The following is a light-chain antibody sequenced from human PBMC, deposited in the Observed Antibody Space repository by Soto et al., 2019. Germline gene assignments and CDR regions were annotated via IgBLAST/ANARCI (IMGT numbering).Light chain of an antibody. J-gene: IGKJ4*01. Sequence: EIVLTQSPATLSLSPGERATLSCRASQSVSSYLAWYQQKPGQAPRFLIYDASYRATGIPARFSGSGSGTDFSLTISSLEPEDFAVYYCQQSSNSLTFGGGTKVEIK. CDR3: QQSSNSLT. V-gene: IGKV3-11*01. CDR1: QSVSSY. CDR2: DAS.